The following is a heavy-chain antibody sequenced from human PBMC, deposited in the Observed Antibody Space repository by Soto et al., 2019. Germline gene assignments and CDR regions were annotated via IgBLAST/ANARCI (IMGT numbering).Heavy chain of an antibody. Sequence: PGGSLRLSCAASGFTVSSNYMSWVRQAPGKGLEWVSGIYSGGSTYYADSVKGRFTISRDNSKNTLYLQMNSLRAEDTAVYYCARDPGGGAFDIWGQGTMVTVSS. CDR1: GFTVSSNY. V-gene: IGHV3-53*01. CDR2: IYSGGST. D-gene: IGHD2-15*01. CDR3: ARDPGGGAFDI. J-gene: IGHJ3*02.